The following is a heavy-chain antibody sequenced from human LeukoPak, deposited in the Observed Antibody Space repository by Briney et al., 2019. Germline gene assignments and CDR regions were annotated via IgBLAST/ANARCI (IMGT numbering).Heavy chain of an antibody. D-gene: IGHD1-26*01. CDR1: GRSISSSSYY. J-gene: IGHJ4*02. CDR3: ARHRYSGSYSN. V-gene: IGHV4-39*01. CDR2: IYYSGST. Sequence: KPSETLSLTCAVSGRSISSSSYYWGWIRQPPGKGLEWIGSIYYSGSTYYNPSLKSRVTISVDTSKNQFSLKLSSVTAADTAVYYCARHRYSGSYSNWGQGTLVTVSS.